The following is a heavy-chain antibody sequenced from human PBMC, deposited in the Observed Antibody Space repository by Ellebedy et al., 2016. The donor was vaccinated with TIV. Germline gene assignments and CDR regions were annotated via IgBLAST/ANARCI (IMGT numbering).Heavy chain of an antibody. CDR2: IIPIFGTA. D-gene: IGHD2-2*01. CDR1: GCTFSSYA. J-gene: IGHJ6*02. V-gene: IGHV1-69*13. Sequence: SVKVSCXASGCTFSSYAISWVRQAPGQGLEWMGGIIPIFGTANYAQKFQGRVTITADESTSTAYMELSSLRSEDTAVYYCARSKGYCSSTSCRYGMDVWGQGTTVTVSS. CDR3: ARSKGYCSSTSCRYGMDV.